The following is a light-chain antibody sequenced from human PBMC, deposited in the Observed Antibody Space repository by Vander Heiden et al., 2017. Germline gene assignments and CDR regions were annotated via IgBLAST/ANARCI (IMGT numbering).Light chain of an antibody. J-gene: IGKJ2*01. Sequence: EIVLTPSPGTLSLSPGERVTLSCRASQSVSRNSLAWYQQKPGQAPRLLIYGASSRATGLPDRFSGSGSGTDFTLTISRLEPEDFAVYYCQQYASSKTFGQGTKLEIK. CDR2: GAS. CDR1: QSVSRNS. V-gene: IGKV3-20*01. CDR3: QQYASSKT.